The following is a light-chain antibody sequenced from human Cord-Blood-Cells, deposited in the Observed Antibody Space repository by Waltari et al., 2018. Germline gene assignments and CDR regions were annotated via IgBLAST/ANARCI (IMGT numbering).Light chain of an antibody. Sequence: QLVLTQSPSASASLGASVKLTCTLSSGHSSYAIAWHQQQPEKGPRYLMKLNSDGSHSKGDGIPDRFSGSSSGAARYLTLSSLQSEDEADYYCQTWGTGIRVFGGGTKLTVL. V-gene: IGLV4-69*01. CDR1: SGHSSYA. CDR3: QTWGTGIRV. J-gene: IGLJ3*02. CDR2: LNSDGSH.